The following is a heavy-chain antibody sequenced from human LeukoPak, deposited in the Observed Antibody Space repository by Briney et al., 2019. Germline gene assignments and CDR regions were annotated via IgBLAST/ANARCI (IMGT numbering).Heavy chain of an antibody. Sequence: GGSLRLSCAASGFIFRNYWMTWVRQAPGKGLEWVAKINQDGSETYYVDSVKGRFTIFRDNVKSSLYLQMNSLRADDMAVYYCARGGGQQLEYWGQGALVTVSS. J-gene: IGHJ4*02. CDR1: GFIFRNYW. D-gene: IGHD6-13*01. CDR3: ARGGGQQLEY. CDR2: INQDGSET. V-gene: IGHV3-7*03.